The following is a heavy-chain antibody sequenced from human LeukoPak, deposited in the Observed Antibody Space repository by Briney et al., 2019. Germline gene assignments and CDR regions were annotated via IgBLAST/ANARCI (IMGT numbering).Heavy chain of an antibody. J-gene: IGHJ4*02. D-gene: IGHD3-10*01. CDR3: TRMTSGHDY. CDR2: INHSRYT. Sequence: SETLSLTCAVSGVSFDDYYWSWLRQTPGKGLEWLGEINHSRYTNDSPSLKSRVTLSIDTSRQQFSLNLRSVTVADAGIYYCTRMTSGHDYWGQGTLVAVPS. CDR1: GVSFDDYY. V-gene: IGHV4-34*01.